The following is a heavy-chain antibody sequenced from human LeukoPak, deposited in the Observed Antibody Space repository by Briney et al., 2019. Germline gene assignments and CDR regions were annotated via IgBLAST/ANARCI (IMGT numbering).Heavy chain of an antibody. CDR1: GASLRGSY. D-gene: IGHD1-14*01. J-gene: IGHJ2*01. V-gene: IGHV4-34*01. CDR3: ARGGNGWYFDL. CDR2: TDHSGST. Sequence: TPSETLSLTCAVQGASLRGSYWSWIRQPPGKGLQWIGQTDHSGSTHSIPSLKSRVTISLDTSQSQVSLKVNSVTAADTAVYFCARGGNGWYFDLWGRGTLVTVSS.